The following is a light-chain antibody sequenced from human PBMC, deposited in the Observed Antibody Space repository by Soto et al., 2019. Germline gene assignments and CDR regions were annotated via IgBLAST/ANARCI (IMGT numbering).Light chain of an antibody. CDR3: QQYHSAPRT. Sequence: DIVMTQSPDSLAVPLGERATINCKSSQSLLYSSNNKNFLAWYQQKPGQPPKLRIYWASTRESGVPDRFSGSGSGTDFTLTISSRQAEDVAVYYCQQYHSAPRTFGQGTKVEIK. CDR2: WAS. J-gene: IGKJ1*01. CDR1: QSLLYSSNNKNF. V-gene: IGKV4-1*01.